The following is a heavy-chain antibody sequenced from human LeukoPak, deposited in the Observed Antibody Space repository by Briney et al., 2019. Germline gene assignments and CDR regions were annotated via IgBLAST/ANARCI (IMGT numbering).Heavy chain of an antibody. V-gene: IGHV1-8*01. CDR1: GYTFTTYD. CDR3: GRAGSHDRQTIDF. J-gene: IGHJ4*02. CDR2: LNPNSDNT. Sequence: ASVRVSCKTSGYTFTTYDINWVRQATGQGLEWMGWLNPNSDNTASAQSFQGRLTLTRNTSISTAYMELSSLRSEDTAIYYCGRAGSHDRQTIDFWGQGTLVSVSS. D-gene: IGHD1-26*01.